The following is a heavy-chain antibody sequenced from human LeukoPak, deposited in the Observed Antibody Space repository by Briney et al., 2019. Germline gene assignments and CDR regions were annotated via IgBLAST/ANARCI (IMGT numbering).Heavy chain of an antibody. J-gene: IGHJ5*02. CDR1: GGSISSYY. V-gene: IGHV4-59*01. CDR2: IYYSGST. D-gene: IGHD4-17*01. Sequence: SETLSLTCTVSGGSISSYYWSWIRQPPGKGLEWIGYIYYSGSTNYNPSLKSRVTISVDTSKNQFSLKLSSVTAADTAVYYCARTKLYADYRLDPWGQGTLVTVSS. CDR3: ARTKLYADYRLDP.